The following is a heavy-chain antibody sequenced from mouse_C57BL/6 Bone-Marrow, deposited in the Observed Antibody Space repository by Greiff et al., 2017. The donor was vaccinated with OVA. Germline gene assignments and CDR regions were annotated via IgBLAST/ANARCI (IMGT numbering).Heavy chain of an antibody. D-gene: IGHD1-1*01. J-gene: IGHJ1*03. CDR3: ARHAHYYGSSYYFDV. V-gene: IGHV5-15*01. CDR1: GFTFSDYG. CDR2: ISNLAYSI. Sequence: DVKLVESGGGLVQPGGSLKLSCAASGFTFSDYGMAWVRQAPRKGPEWVAFISNLAYSIYYADTVTGRFTISRENAKNTLYLEMSSLRSEDTAMYYCARHAHYYGSSYYFDVWGTGTTVTVSS.